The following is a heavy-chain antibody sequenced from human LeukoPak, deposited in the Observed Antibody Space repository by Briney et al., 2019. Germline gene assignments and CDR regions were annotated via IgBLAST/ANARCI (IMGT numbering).Heavy chain of an antibody. J-gene: IGHJ4*02. V-gene: IGHV1-18*01. CDR2: ISAYNGNT. Sequence: ASVKVSCKASGYTFTSYGISGVRQAPGQGIEGMGWISAYNGNTNYAQKLQGRVTMTTDTSTSTAYMELRSLRSDDTAVYYCARDGYSSSWTDYWGQGTLVTVSS. D-gene: IGHD6-13*01. CDR1: GYTFTSYG. CDR3: ARDGYSSSWTDY.